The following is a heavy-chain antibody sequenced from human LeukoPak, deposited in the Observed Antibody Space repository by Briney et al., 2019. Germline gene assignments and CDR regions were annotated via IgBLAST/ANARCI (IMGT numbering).Heavy chain of an antibody. V-gene: IGHV4-4*02. J-gene: IGHJ4*02. CDR2: VSLSGLT. Sequence: SETPSLTCGVSGGSITSTDWWSWVRPPPGQGLEWIGEVSLSGLTNYNPTLNSRVIMALDTSKNHLSLNLTSVTAADTAVYFCSRENGAFSPFGYWGQGTLVTVPS. CDR3: SRENGAFSPFGY. CDR1: GGSITSTDW. D-gene: IGHD2-8*01.